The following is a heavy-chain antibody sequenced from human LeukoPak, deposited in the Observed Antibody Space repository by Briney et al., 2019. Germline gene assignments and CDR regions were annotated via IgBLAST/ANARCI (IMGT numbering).Heavy chain of an antibody. V-gene: IGHV1-69*13. CDR3: ARGPPRGYSYGSDY. CDR1: GGTFSSYA. Sequence: SVKVSCKASGGTFSSYAISWVRQAPGQGLEWMGGIIPIFGTANYAQKFQGGVTITADESTSTAYVELSSLRSEDTAVYYCARGPPRGYSYGSDYWGQGTLVTVSS. J-gene: IGHJ4*02. CDR2: IIPIFGTA. D-gene: IGHD5-18*01.